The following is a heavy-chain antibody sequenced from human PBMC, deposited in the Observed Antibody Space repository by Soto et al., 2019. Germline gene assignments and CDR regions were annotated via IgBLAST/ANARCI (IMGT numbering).Heavy chain of an antibody. V-gene: IGHV6-1*01. CDR1: GDSVSSNSAA. CDR3: ARDRVDYGDYYYYGMDV. Sequence: PSQTLSLTCVISGDSVSSNSAAWNWIRQSPSRGLEWLGRTYYRSKWYNDYAVSVKSRITINPDTSKNQFSLQLNSVTPEDTAVYYCARDRVDYGDYYYYGMDVWGQGTTVTVSS. J-gene: IGHJ6*02. CDR2: TYYRSKWYN. D-gene: IGHD4-17*01.